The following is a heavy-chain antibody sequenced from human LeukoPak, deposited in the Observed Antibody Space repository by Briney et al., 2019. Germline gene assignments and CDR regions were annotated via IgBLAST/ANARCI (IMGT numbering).Heavy chain of an antibody. CDR1: GDSVSSNSAT. V-gene: IGHV6-1*01. J-gene: IGHJ5*02. CDR3: AREGWFGEPPSHWFDP. Sequence: SQTLSLTCAISGDSVSSNSATWNWIRQSPSRGLEWLGRTYYTSKWYNDYAVSVKSRITITPDTSKNQFSLQLNSMTPEDTAVYYCAREGWFGEPPSHWFDPWGQGILVTVSS. D-gene: IGHD3-10*01. CDR2: TYYTSKWYN.